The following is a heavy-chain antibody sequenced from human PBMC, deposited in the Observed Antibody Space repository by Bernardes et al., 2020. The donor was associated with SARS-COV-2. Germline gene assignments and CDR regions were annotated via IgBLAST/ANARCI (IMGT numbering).Heavy chain of an antibody. Sequence: ASVKVSCKGSGYTFSNYGLSWVRQAPGQGLEWMGWTTPNNANAKSAEKFQGRLTMTIDKSTSTAYMELRSLRSDDTAVYYCARAEYPASYFDYWGQGTLVTVSS. CDR1: GYTFSNYG. J-gene: IGHJ4*02. V-gene: IGHV1-18*01. CDR3: ARAEYPASYFDY. CDR2: TTPNNANA.